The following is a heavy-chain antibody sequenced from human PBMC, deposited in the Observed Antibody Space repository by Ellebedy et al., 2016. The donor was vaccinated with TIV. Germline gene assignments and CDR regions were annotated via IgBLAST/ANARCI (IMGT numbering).Heavy chain of an antibody. V-gene: IGHV3-7*03. CDR1: GFTFSSYW. CDR2: IKQDGSDK. D-gene: IGHD2-15*01. CDR3: ASGIVVSPFDY. Sequence: GGSLRLSCAASGFTFSSYWMSWVRQAPGKGLEWVANIKQDGSDKYYVDSVEGRFSISRDDAKSSLYLQMESLRGDDTAMYYCASGIVVSPFDYWGQGILVTVSS. J-gene: IGHJ4*02.